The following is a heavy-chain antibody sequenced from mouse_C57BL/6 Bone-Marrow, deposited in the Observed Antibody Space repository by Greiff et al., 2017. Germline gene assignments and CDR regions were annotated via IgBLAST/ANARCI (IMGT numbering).Heavy chain of an antibody. V-gene: IGHV1-53*01. CDR1: GYTFTSYW. D-gene: IGHD1-1*01. CDR3: EGIYYYGSGYFDV. J-gene: IGHJ1*03. Sequence: QVQLQQPGTELVKPGASVKLSCKASGYTFTSYWMNWVKQRPGQGLEWIGNINPGNGGTNYNEKFKSKATLTVDKSSSTAYMQLSSLTSEDSAVYSCEGIYYYGSGYFDVWGTGTTVTVSA. CDR2: INPGNGGT.